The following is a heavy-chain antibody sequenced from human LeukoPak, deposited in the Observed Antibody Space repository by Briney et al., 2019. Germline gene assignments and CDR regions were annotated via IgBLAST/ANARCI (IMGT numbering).Heavy chain of an antibody. J-gene: IGHJ4*02. CDR1: GFTFSNYG. Sequence: GGSLRLSCAASGFTFSNYGMHWVRQAPGKGLEWVAFIRYDGSNKYQADSVKGRFTISRDNSKNTLHLQMNSLRAEDTAVYYCARDSGLLWFGELPEYNWNDLDYWGQGTLVTVSS. D-gene: IGHD3-10*01. CDR3: ARDSGLLWFGELPEYNWNDLDY. V-gene: IGHV3-30*02. CDR2: IRYDGSNK.